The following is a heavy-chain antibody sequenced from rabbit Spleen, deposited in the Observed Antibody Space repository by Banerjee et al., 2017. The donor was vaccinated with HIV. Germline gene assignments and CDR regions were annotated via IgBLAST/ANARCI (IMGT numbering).Heavy chain of an antibody. CDR3: ARSGGDIYDFKL. CDR1: GFSFSNSYW. J-gene: IGHJ4*01. Sequence: QEQLEESGGDLVKPEGSLTLTCTASGFSFSNSYWICWVRQAPGKGLEWIGCILTGGGNTYYANWAKGRFTISKTSSTTVTLQMTSLTVADTATYFCARSGGDIYDFKLWGPAPWSPS. V-gene: IGHV1S45*01. D-gene: IGHD2-1*01. CDR2: ILTGGGNT.